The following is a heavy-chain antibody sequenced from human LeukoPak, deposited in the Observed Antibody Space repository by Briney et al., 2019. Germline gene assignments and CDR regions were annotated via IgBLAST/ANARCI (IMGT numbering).Heavy chain of an antibody. V-gene: IGHV4-59*01. Sequence: SGTLSLTCTVSGGSISSYYWSWIRQTPGKGLEWIGYIYYSGSTNYNPSLKSRVTISVDTSKNQFSLKLSSVTAADTAVYYCARVRQWLTQYYFDYWGQGTLVTVSS. D-gene: IGHD6-19*01. J-gene: IGHJ4*02. CDR2: IYYSGST. CDR1: GGSISSYY. CDR3: ARVRQWLTQYYFDY.